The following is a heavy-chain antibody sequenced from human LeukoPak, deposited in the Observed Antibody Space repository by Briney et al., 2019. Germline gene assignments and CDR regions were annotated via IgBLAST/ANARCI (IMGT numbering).Heavy chain of an antibody. V-gene: IGHV3-23*01. J-gene: IGHJ4*02. Sequence: GGSLRLSCAASGFIFSNYAMAWVRQPPGKGLEWVSAISGSGHRTNCADSARGRFIISRDNSKNTVDLQIDSLRAEDTAIYYCARGWMVKYYFDYWGQGTLVTVSS. CDR1: GFIFSNYA. D-gene: IGHD6-19*01. CDR3: ARGWMVKYYFDY. CDR2: ISGSGHRT.